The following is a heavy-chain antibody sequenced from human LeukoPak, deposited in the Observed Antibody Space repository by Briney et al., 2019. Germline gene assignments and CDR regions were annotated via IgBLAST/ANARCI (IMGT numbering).Heavy chain of an antibody. CDR1: GGSFSGYY. D-gene: IGHD3-22*01. CDR2: INHSGST. CDR3: ARVPSGYPYYYYMDV. V-gene: IGHV4-34*01. J-gene: IGHJ6*03. Sequence: PSETLSLTCAVYGGSFSGYYWSWIRRPPGKGLEWIGEINHSGSTNYNPSLKSRVTVSVDTSKNQFSLKLSSVTAADTAVYYCARVPSGYPYYYYMDVWGKGTTVTVSS.